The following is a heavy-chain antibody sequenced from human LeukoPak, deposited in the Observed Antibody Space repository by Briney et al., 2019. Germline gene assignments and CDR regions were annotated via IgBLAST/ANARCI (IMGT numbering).Heavy chain of an antibody. D-gene: IGHD1-14*01. J-gene: IGHJ6*03. CDR3: ARDRNHRYYYYYYMDV. CDR1: GFTFSSYG. CDR2: IWYDGSNK. Sequence: GRSLRLSCAASGFTFSSYGMHWVRQAPGKGLEWVAVIWYDGSNKYYADSVKGRFTISRDNSKNTLYLQMNSLRAEDTAVYYCARDRNHRYYYYYYMDVWGEGTTVTVSS. V-gene: IGHV3-33*01.